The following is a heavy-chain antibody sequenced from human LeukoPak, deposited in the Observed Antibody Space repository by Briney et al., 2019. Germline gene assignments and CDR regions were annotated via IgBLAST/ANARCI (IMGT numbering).Heavy chain of an antibody. CDR2: ISGSGGST. D-gene: IGHD3-3*01. V-gene: IGHV3-23*01. Sequence: GGSLRLSCAASGFTSSSYAMSWVRQAPGKGLEWVSAISGSGGSTYYADSVKGRFTISRDNSKNTLYLQMNSLRVEDTAVYYCAKGIRFLEWLLADYWGQGTLVTVSS. CDR3: AKGIRFLEWLLADY. J-gene: IGHJ4*02. CDR1: GFTSSSYA.